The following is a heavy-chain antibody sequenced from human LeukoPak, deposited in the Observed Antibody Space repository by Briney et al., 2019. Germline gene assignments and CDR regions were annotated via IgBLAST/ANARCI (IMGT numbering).Heavy chain of an antibody. CDR3: ASQGFIAAAEDY. CDR1: GFTFSSYS. J-gene: IGHJ4*02. V-gene: IGHV3-21*01. Sequence: GGSLRLSCAAPGFTFSSYSMNWVRQAPGKGLEWVSSISSSSSYIYYADSVKGRFTISRDNAKNSLYLQMNSLRAEDTAVYYCASQGFIAAAEDYWGQGTLVTVSS. CDR2: ISSSSSYI. D-gene: IGHD6-13*01.